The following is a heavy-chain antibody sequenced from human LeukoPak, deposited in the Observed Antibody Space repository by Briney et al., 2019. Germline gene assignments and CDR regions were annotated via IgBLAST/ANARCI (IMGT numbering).Heavy chain of an antibody. Sequence: GGSLRLSCAASGFTVSSNYMTWVRQAPGKGLERVSVIYSGGSTYYADSVKGRFTLSRDNSKNTLFLQMNSLRAEDTAVYYCAREPQGDSSGYDAFDIWGQGTMVTVSS. J-gene: IGHJ3*02. V-gene: IGHV3-66*01. CDR2: IYSGGST. CDR3: AREPQGDSSGYDAFDI. D-gene: IGHD3-22*01. CDR1: GFTVSSNY.